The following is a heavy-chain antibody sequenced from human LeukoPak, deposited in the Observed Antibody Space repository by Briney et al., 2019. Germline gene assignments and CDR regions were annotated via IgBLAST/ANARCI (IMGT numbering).Heavy chain of an antibody. CDR2: ISSSSSYI. J-gene: IGHJ4*02. V-gene: IGHV3-21*01. CDR3: ARDRTIFGVVGYYFDY. CDR1: GFTFSSYS. Sequence: GGSMRLSCAASGFTFSSYSMNWVRQAPGKGLEWVSSISSSSSYIYYADSVKGRFTISRDNAKNSLYLQMSSLRAEDTAVYYCARDRTIFGVVGYYFDYWGQETLVTVSS. D-gene: IGHD3-3*01.